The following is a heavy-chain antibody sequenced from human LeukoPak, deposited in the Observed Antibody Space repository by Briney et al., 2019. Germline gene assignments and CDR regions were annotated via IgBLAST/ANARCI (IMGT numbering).Heavy chain of an antibody. V-gene: IGHV3-48*01. CDR1: GLTFKSHN. D-gene: IGHD3-3*01. Sequence: GGSLRLSCVASGLTFKSHNMNWVRQAPGKGLEWVSFTSGDSKVIYYADSVKGRFTISRDNAKNSLYLQMNSLRADDTAVYYCGRDGGVAYGLDVWGQGTTVTVSS. CDR3: GRDGGVAYGLDV. J-gene: IGHJ6*02. CDR2: TSGDSKVI.